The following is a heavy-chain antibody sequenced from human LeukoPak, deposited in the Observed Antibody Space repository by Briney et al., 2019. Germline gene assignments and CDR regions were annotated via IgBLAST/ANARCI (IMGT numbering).Heavy chain of an antibody. CDR2: ISAYNGNT. CDR3: ARLGYCSSTSCYSAFDI. D-gene: IGHD2-2*02. V-gene: IGHV1-18*01. Sequence: ASVKVSCKASGYTFTSYDISWVRQAPGQGLEWMGWISAYNGNTNYAQKLQGRVTMTTDTSTSTAYMELRSLRSDDTAVYYCARLGYCSSTSCYSAFDIWGQGTMVTVSS. CDR1: GYTFTSYD. J-gene: IGHJ3*02.